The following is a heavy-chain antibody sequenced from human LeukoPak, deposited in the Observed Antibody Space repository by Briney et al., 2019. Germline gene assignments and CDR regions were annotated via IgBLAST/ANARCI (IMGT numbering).Heavy chain of an antibody. D-gene: IGHD3-10*01. V-gene: IGHV6-1*01. CDR2: TYYRSKWYN. Sequence: SQTLSLTCAISGDSVSSNSAAWNWIRQSPSRGLEWLGRTYYRSKWYNDYAVSVKSRITINPDTFKNQFSLKLSSVTAADTAVYSCARVRSGTAYYFDYWGQGTLVTVSS. CDR1: GDSVSSNSAA. CDR3: ARVRSGTAYYFDY. J-gene: IGHJ4*02.